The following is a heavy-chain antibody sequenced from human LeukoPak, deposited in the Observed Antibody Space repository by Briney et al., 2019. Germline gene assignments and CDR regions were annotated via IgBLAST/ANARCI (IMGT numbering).Heavy chain of an antibody. CDR2: XXXXXXST. CDR1: GFTFSSYA. Sequence: PGGSLRLSCAASGFTFSSYAMSWVRQAPGRGLEWVXXXXXXXXSTXYADSVKGRFTISRDNSKNTLYLQMNSLRAEDTAVYYXXXXPXYGDYSXXXXXXMDVWGQGTTVTVSS. V-gene: IGHV3-23*01. CDR3: XXXPXYGDYSXXXXXXMDV. J-gene: IGHJ6*02. D-gene: IGHD4-17*01.